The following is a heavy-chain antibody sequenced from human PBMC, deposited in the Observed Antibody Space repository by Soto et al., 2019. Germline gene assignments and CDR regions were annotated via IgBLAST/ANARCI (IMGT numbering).Heavy chain of an antibody. CDR2: IIPIFGTA. Sequence: GASVKVSCKASTVAFSKFIVTWVRQAPGLGLEWVGEIIPIFGTANYAQKFQGRVTITADESTSTSYMEVNNLRSEDTAVYYCAKVRYSSPMGYYYGMDVWGQGTTVTVSS. CDR1: TVAFSKFI. J-gene: IGHJ6*02. D-gene: IGHD6-19*01. V-gene: IGHV1-69*13. CDR3: AKVRYSSPMGYYYGMDV.